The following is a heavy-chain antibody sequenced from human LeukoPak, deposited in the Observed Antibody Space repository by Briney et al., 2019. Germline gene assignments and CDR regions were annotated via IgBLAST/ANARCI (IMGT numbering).Heavy chain of an antibody. D-gene: IGHD2-8*01. CDR2: INPSGSST. CDR1: GYTFTNYY. J-gene: IGHJ3*02. Sequence: GASVKVSCKASGYTFTNYYIHWVRQAPGQGLEGLGIINPSGSSTSYAQKFQGRVTMTRDTSTSTVYMELSSLRSEDTAVYYCAGGTTNTKGAFDMWGQGTMVTVSS. V-gene: IGHV1-46*01. CDR3: AGGTTNTKGAFDM.